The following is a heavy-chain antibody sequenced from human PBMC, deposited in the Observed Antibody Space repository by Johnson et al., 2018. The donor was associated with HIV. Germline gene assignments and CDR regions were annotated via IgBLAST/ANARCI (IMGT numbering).Heavy chain of an antibody. D-gene: IGHD3-22*01. V-gene: IGHV3-11*04. CDR3: ARVTTYSCDSSVDAFDI. CDR2: ISESGTTI. J-gene: IGHJ3*02. Sequence: QVQLVESGGGLVKPGGSLRLSCAASGFTFSDYYMSWIRQAPGKGLEWVSYISESGTTIYYADSVKGRFTISRDNAKNSLYLQMNSLRAEDTAVYFCARVTTYSCDSSVDAFDIWGQGTVVTVSS. CDR1: GFTFSDYY.